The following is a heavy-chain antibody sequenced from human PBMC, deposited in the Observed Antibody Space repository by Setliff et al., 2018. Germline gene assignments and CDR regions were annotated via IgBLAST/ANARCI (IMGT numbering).Heavy chain of an antibody. CDR1: GFTFNNYW. CDR2: IKPKSDGGTT. J-gene: IGHJ4*02. CDR3: ATKAVAGT. D-gene: IGHD6-19*01. V-gene: IGHV3-15*01. Sequence: GSLRLSCAASGFTFNNYWMSWVRQAPGKGLEWVGRIKPKSDGGTTDYAAPVKGRFTISRDDSTNTLYLQMNSLKTEDTAVYYCATKAVAGTGGQGTLVTVSS.